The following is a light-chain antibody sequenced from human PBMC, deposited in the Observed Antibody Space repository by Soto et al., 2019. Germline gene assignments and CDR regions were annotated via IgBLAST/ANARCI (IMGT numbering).Light chain of an antibody. Sequence: DIVLTQSPDSLAVSLGERAAINCKSSQSVLSSSNNKNYLAWYQQKPRQPPKLLIYWASTRESGVPDRFSGSGSGTDFTLTISSLQAADVAVYYGQQYYETPTFGQGTNVEI. J-gene: IGKJ1*01. CDR3: QQYYETPT. V-gene: IGKV4-1*01. CDR2: WAS. CDR1: QSVLSSSNNKNY.